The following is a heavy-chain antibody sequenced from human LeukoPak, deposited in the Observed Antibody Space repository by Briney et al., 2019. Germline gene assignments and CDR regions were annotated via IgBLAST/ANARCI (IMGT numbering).Heavy chain of an antibody. D-gene: IGHD6-13*01. CDR1: GYTFTSYD. Sequence: ASVKVSCKGSGYTFTSYDINWVRQATGQGLEWVGWMNPNTGNTGYTQKFQGRVTITRNTSINTAYMELSSLRSEDTAVNYCARGRVRQQLPPNAFDIWGQGTTVTASS. CDR3: ARGRVRQQLPPNAFDI. J-gene: IGHJ3*02. CDR2: MNPNTGNT. V-gene: IGHV1-8*01.